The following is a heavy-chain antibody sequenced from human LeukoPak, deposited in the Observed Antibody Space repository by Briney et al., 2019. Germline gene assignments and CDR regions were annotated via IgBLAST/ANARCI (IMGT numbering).Heavy chain of an antibody. CDR1: GFTVTSNY. Sequence: GGSLRLSCVVSGFTVTSNYMNWVRQAPGKGLEWVSVIYSGGGTYYADSAKGRFTISRDNSKNTLYLQMDSLRAEDTAVYYCARHDGGYGPFDYWGQGTLVTVSS. J-gene: IGHJ4*02. CDR2: IYSGGGT. D-gene: IGHD5-12*01. CDR3: ARHDGGYGPFDY. V-gene: IGHV3-53*01.